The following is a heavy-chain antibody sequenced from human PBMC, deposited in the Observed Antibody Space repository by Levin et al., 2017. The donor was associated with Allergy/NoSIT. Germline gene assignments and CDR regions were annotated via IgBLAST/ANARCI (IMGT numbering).Heavy chain of an antibody. J-gene: IGHJ4*02. CDR2: TYYRSRWYN. V-gene: IGHV6-1*01. Sequence: LRLSCAISGDSVSSNTGSWNWVRQSPSRGLEWLGRTYYRSRWYNDSALSVKSRITIDPDTSKNQFSLQLTSVTPDDTAVYFCTRDFDSWGQGTLVTVSS. CDR3: TRDFDS. CDR1: GDSVSSNTGS.